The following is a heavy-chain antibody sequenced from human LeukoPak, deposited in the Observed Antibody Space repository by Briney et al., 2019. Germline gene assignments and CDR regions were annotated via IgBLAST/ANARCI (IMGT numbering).Heavy chain of an antibody. CDR2: IGTAGDT. Sequence: GGSLRLSCAASGFTFSSYDMHWVRQAPGKGLEWVSAIGTAGDTYYSGSVKGRFTISRENAKNSLYLQMNSLRAGDTAVYYCARAVVDSSGWYYFDYWGQGTLVTVSS. V-gene: IGHV3-13*01. CDR3: ARAVVDSSGWYYFDY. D-gene: IGHD6-19*01. J-gene: IGHJ4*02. CDR1: GFTFSSYD.